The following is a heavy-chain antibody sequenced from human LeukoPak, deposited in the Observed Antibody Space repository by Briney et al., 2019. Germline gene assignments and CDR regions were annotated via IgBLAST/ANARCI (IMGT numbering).Heavy chain of an antibody. D-gene: IGHD5-12*01. CDR2: IYHNGNT. J-gene: IGHJ4*02. Sequence: SETLSLTCTVYGGSFSNYYWSWIRQPPGKGLEWIGSIYHNGNTYYNPSLKSRVTISVDTSKKQFSLKLSSVTAADTAVYYCAAGGGYPQGFYYFDYWGQGTLVTVSS. CDR1: GGSFSNYY. CDR3: AAGGGYPQGFYYFDY. V-gene: IGHV4-34*01.